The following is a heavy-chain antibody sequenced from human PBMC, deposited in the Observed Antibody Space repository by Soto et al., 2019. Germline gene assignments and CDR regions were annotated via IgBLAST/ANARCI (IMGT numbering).Heavy chain of an antibody. J-gene: IGHJ6*03. V-gene: IGHV4-59*01. CDR3: ARVGYYDFWSGYKTQFYYYYYMDV. D-gene: IGHD3-3*01. CDR2: IYYSGST. Sequence: SETLSLTCTVSGGSIISYYWSWIRQPPGKGLEWIGYIYYSGSTNYNPSLKSRVTISVDTSKNQFSLKLSSVTAADTAVYYCARVGYYDFWSGYKTQFYYYYYMDVWGKGTTVTVSS. CDR1: GGSIISYY.